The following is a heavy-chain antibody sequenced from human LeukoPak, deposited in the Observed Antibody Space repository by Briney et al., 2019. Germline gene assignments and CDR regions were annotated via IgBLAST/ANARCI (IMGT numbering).Heavy chain of an antibody. J-gene: IGHJ3*02. V-gene: IGHV3-48*01. CDR2: ISSSSSTI. CDR1: GFTVSSNY. Sequence: GGSLRLSCAASGFTVSSNYMNWVRQAPGKGLEWVSYISSSSSTIYYADSVKGRFTISRDNAKNSLYLQMNSLRAEDTAVYYCARGYYDSSGIDAFDIWGQGTMVTVSS. D-gene: IGHD3-22*01. CDR3: ARGYYDSSGIDAFDI.